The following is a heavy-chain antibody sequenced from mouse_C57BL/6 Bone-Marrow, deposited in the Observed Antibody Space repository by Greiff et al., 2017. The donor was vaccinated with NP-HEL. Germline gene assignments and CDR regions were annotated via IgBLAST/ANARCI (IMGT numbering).Heavy chain of an antibody. CDR1: GYTFTSYW. CDR3: ARQLRLAWFAY. D-gene: IGHD3-2*02. CDR2: IDPNSGGT. J-gene: IGHJ3*01. Sequence: VPLQQPGAALVKPGSSVQLSCTASGYTFTSYWMHWLKQRPGRGLAWIGRIDPNSGGTKYNEKFKSKATLTVDKPSSTAYMQLSSLTSEDSAVYYCARQLRLAWFAYWGQGTLVTVSA. V-gene: IGHV1-72*01.